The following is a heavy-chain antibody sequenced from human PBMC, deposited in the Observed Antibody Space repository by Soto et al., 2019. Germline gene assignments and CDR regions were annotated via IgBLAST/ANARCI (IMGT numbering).Heavy chain of an antibody. J-gene: IGHJ3*01. CDR3: ARALHLSYYHRSWQADDV. Sequence: GGSLRLSCVASGFKFSDYYMSCIRQTPWTGLEWLSYISSSGESIYYSDSVKGRFTVSRDSAKKSLFLQMNSLRVDDTAIYYCARALHLSYYHRSWQADDVLGQGTMVTGSS. V-gene: IGHV3-11*01. CDR1: GFKFSDYY. D-gene: IGHD3-22*01. CDR2: ISSSGESI.